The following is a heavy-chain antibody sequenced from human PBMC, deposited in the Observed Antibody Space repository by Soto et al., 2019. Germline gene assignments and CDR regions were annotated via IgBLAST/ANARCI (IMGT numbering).Heavy chain of an antibody. CDR2: IYHSGTT. D-gene: IGHD6-13*01. J-gene: IGHJ4*02. V-gene: IGHV4-4*02. Sequence: QVQLQESGPGLVEPSGTLSLTCAVSGASISTTAWWSWVRQPPGKGLEWIGGIYHSGTTNCDPSLKSRVTISLDKSKSQFSLTLTSVTAADTAVYYCAIPGAGDFDYWGRGTLVTVSS. CDR1: GASISTTAW. CDR3: AIPGAGDFDY.